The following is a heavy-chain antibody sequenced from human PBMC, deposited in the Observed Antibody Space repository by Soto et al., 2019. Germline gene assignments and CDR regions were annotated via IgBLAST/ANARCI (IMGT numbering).Heavy chain of an antibody. CDR3: ARGSIVVVVAATRFGMDV. V-gene: IGHV1-2*04. Sequence: QVQLVQSGAEVKKPGASVKVSCKASGYTFTGYYMHWVRQAPGQGLEWMGWINPNSGDTNYAQKFQGWVTMTRDTSISTAYMELSRLRSDDTAVYYCARGSIVVVVAATRFGMDVWGQGTTVTVSS. CDR2: INPNSGDT. CDR1: GYTFTGYY. D-gene: IGHD2-15*01. J-gene: IGHJ6*02.